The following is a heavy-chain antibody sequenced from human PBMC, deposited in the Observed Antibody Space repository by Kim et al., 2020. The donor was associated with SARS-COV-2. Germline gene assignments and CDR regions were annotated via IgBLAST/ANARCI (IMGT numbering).Heavy chain of an antibody. CDR2: ISSSSSYI. CDR1: GFTFSSYS. V-gene: IGHV3-21*01. D-gene: IGHD1-26*01. CDR3: ARDIRTVGAPKKPGYFDY. J-gene: IGHJ4*02. Sequence: GGSLRLSCAASGFTFSSYSMNWVRQAPGKGLEWVSSISSSSSYIYYADSVKGRLTISRDNAKNSLYLQMNSLRAEDTAVYYCARDIRTVGAPKKPGYFDYWGQGTLVTVSS.